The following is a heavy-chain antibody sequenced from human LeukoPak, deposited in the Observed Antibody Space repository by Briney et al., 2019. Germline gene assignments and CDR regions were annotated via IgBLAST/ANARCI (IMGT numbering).Heavy chain of an antibody. CDR1: GGSISSSSYY. CDR3: ASSRGYSYRDAFDI. V-gene: IGHV4-39*01. J-gene: IGHJ3*02. Sequence: SETLSLTCTVSGGSISSSSYYRGWIRQPPGKGLEWIGSIYYSGSTYYNPSLKSRVTISVDTSKNQFSLKLSSVTAADTAVYYCASSRGYSYRDAFDIWGQGTMVTVSS. CDR2: IYYSGST. D-gene: IGHD5-18*01.